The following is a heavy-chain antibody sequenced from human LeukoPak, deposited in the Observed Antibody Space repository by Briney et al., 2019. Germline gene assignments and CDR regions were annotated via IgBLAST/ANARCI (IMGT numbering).Heavy chain of an antibody. V-gene: IGHV3-30-3*01. CDR2: ISHDGNNK. Sequence: GGSLRLSCAASGLTFRTYAMHWVRQAPGKGLEWVAAISHDGNNKYDADSVKGRFTISRDNSKNTLYLQMNSLRVEDTAVYFCARDHGNEHWFDPWGQGTLVTVSS. CDR1: GLTFRTYA. J-gene: IGHJ5*02. CDR3: ARDHGNEHWFDP. D-gene: IGHD1-1*01.